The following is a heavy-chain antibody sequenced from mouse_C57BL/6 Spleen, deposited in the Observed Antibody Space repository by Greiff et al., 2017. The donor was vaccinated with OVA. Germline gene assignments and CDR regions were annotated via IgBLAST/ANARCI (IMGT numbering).Heavy chain of an antibody. J-gene: IGHJ3*01. CDR1: GYTFTSYW. Sequence: QVQVQQPGAELVKPGASVKLSCKASGYTFTSYWMPWVKQRPGQGLEWIGEIDPSDSCTNYNQKFKGKATLTVDTSSSTAYRQLSRLTSEDSAVYDGERGSAGCGYSLAYWGQGTLVTVSA. D-gene: IGHD1-1*02. V-gene: IGHV1-50*01. CDR2: IDPSDSCT. CDR3: ERGSAGCGYSLAY.